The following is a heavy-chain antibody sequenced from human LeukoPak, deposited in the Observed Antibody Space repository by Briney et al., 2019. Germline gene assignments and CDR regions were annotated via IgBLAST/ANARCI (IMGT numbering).Heavy chain of an antibody. CDR2: ISYDGSNK. Sequence: GGSLRLSCAASGFTFSSYGMHWVRQAPGKGLEWVAVISYDGSNKYYADSVKGRFTISRDNSKNTLYLQMNSLRAEDTAVYYCAGDRDSSSMDVWGQGTTVTASS. CDR1: GFTFSSYG. D-gene: IGHD6-6*01. J-gene: IGHJ6*02. V-gene: IGHV3-30*03. CDR3: AGDRDSSSMDV.